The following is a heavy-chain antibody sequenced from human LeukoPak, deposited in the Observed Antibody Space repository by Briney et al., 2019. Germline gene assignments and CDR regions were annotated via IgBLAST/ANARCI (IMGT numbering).Heavy chain of an antibody. CDR2: ISYDGSNK. Sequence: SGRSLRLSCAASGFTFSSYGMHWVRQAPGKGLEWVAVISYDGSNKYYADSVKGRFTISRDNSKNTLYLQMNSLRAEDTAVYYCAKSAGPSNWFDAWGQGTLVTVAS. J-gene: IGHJ5*02. CDR1: GFTFSSYG. D-gene: IGHD6-13*01. CDR3: AKSAGPSNWFDA. V-gene: IGHV3-30*18.